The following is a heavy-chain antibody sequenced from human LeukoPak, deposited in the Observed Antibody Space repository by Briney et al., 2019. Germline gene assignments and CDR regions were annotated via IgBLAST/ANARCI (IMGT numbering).Heavy chain of an antibody. D-gene: IGHD4-17*01. CDR1: GYSFTSYW. CDR2: IYPGDSDT. CDR3: ARHLGDYGAFSHYYYYYMDV. J-gene: IGHJ6*03. V-gene: IGHV5-51*01. Sequence: PGESLKISCKGSGYSFTSYWIGWVRQMPGKGLEWMGIIYPGDSDTRYSPSFQGQVTISADKSISTAYLQWSSLKASDTAMYYCARHLGDYGAFSHYYYYYMDVWGKGTTVTVSS.